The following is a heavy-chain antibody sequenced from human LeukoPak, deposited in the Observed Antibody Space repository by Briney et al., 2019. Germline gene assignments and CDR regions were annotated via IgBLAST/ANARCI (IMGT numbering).Heavy chain of an antibody. CDR2: ISAYNGNT. Sequence: ASVKVSCKASGYTSTSYGISWVRQAPGQGLEWMGWISAYNGNTNYAQKLQGRVTMTTDTSTSTAYMELRSLRSDDTAVYYCARDLYDSSGYYYDYWGQGTLVTVSS. CDR1: GYTSTSYG. J-gene: IGHJ4*02. V-gene: IGHV1-18*01. CDR3: ARDLYDSSGYYYDY. D-gene: IGHD3-22*01.